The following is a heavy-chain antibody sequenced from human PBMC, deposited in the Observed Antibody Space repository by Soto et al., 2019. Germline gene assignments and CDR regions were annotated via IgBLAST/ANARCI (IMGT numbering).Heavy chain of an antibody. D-gene: IGHD6-13*01. Sequence: EVQLLESGGGLVQPGGSLRLSWAASGFTFSSYAMSWVRQAPGKGLEWVSAISGSGGSTYYADSVKGRFTISRDNSKNTLYLQMNSLRAEDTAVYYCAKALYSSWLTGSDYWGQGTLVTVSS. CDR1: GFTFSSYA. J-gene: IGHJ4*02. CDR3: AKALYSSWLTGSDY. CDR2: ISGSGGST. V-gene: IGHV3-23*01.